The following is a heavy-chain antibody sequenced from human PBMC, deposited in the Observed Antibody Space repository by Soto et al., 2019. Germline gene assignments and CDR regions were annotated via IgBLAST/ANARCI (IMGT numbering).Heavy chain of an antibody. CDR2: IWYDGSNK. V-gene: IGHV3-33*08. CDR3: AREKGSSCWKIYYYYYYDMDV. J-gene: IGHJ6*02. D-gene: IGHD6-19*01. CDR1: GFTFSSYG. Sequence: VGSLRLSCAASGFTFSSYGMNWVRQAPGKGLEWVADIWYDGSNKYYADSVKGRFTISRDNSKNTLYLQMNSLRAEDTAVYYCAREKGSSCWKIYYYYYYDMDVWGQGTTVTVSS.